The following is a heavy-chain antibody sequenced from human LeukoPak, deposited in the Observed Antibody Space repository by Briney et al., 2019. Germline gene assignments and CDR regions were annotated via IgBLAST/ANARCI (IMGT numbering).Heavy chain of an antibody. CDR1: GGSISSNDYY. V-gene: IGHV4-39*07. CDR2: ISYRGST. CDR3: ARTVRIFGAYAVDY. D-gene: IGHD3-3*01. Sequence: PSETLSLTCTVSGGSISSNDYYWGWIRQPPGKGLEWIASISYRGSTYYNPSLKSRVTTSVDTSKNQYSLKLSSVTAADTAVYYCARTVRIFGAYAVDYWGQGTLVTVSS. J-gene: IGHJ4*02.